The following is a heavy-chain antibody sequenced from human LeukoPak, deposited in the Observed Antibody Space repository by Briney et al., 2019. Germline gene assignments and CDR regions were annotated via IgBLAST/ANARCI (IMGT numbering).Heavy chain of an antibody. D-gene: IGHD1-14*01. CDR1: GGSISSDY. CDR3: ARLTARSWFDP. V-gene: IGHV4-59*08. J-gene: IGHJ5*02. CDR2: ISYSGST. Sequence: SETLSLTCTVSGGSISSDYWSWIRQPPGKRLECIGYISYSGSTNSNPSLKSRVTISIDTSKNQFSLKLTSVTATDTAVYYCARLTARSWFDPWGQGTLVTVSS.